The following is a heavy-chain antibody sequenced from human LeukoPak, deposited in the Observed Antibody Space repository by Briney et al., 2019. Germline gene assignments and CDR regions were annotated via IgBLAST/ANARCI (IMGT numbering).Heavy chain of an antibody. CDR3: ARGGQYFYDSNGYPY. CDR1: GFTFSSYW. CDR2: IKQGGSEK. V-gene: IGHV3-7*01. D-gene: IGHD3-22*01. J-gene: IGHJ4*02. Sequence: GGSLRLSCAASGFTFSSYWMSWVRQAPGKGLEWVANIKQGGSEKYYVDSVKGRFTISRDNAKNSLYLQMNSLRAEDTAIYYCARGGQYFYDSNGYPYWGQGTLVTVSS.